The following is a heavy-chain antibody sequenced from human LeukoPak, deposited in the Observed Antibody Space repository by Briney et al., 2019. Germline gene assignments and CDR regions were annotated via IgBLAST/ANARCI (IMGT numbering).Heavy chain of an antibody. D-gene: IGHD6-13*01. J-gene: IGHJ4*02. CDR1: GFTFCSYA. CDR3: AKDPEALGTQQLFLNYFDY. CDR2: IWGSGGST. Sequence: GGALRLSCAASGFTFCSYAMSWGRQAPGEGVGGVSAIWGSGGSTYYADSVKGRFTISRDNSKNTLYLQMNSLRAEDTAVYYCAKDPEALGTQQLFLNYFDYWGQGTLVTVSS. V-gene: IGHV3-23*01.